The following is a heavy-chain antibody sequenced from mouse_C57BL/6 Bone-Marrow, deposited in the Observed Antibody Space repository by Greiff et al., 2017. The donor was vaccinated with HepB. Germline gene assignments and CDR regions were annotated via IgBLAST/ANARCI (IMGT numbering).Heavy chain of an antibody. J-gene: IGHJ4*01. Sequence: EVQLVESEGGLVQPGRSMKLSCTASGFTFSDYYMAWVRQVPEKGLEWVANINYDGSSTYYLDSLKSRFIISRDNAKNILYLQMSSLKSEDTATYYCARDGDYYGSSYAMDYWGQGTSVTVSS. CDR1: GFTFSDYY. V-gene: IGHV5-16*01. CDR3: ARDGDYYGSSYAMDY. CDR2: INYDGSST. D-gene: IGHD1-1*01.